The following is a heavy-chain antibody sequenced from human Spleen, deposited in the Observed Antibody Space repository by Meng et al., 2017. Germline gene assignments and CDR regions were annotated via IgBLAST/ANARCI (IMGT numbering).Heavy chain of an antibody. D-gene: IGHD3-10*01. CDR3: AKEEVPNDY. CDR1: GFTFSSYN. Sequence: GESLKISCAASGFTFSSYNMHWVRQTPGEGLVWVSRINTDASSTTYADSVKGRFTISRDNSKNTVYLHMDVLRVEDTALYYCAKEEVPNDYWGRGTLVTVSS. CDR2: INTDASST. J-gene: IGHJ4*02. V-gene: IGHV3-74*03.